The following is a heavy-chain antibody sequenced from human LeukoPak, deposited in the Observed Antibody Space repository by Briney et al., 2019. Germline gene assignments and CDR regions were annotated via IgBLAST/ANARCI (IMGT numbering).Heavy chain of an antibody. D-gene: IGHD2-2*01. CDR1: GFNIDDYY. V-gene: IGHV3-11*01. J-gene: IGHJ4*02. Sequence: GGSLRLSCAASGFNIDDYYMSWIRQAPGKGLEWVSHISLSGGTIHYADSVKGRFTVSRDNAKNSLYLQMSSLRAEDTAVYYCARDFPTITSWYYFDYWGQGALVVVSS. CDR3: ARDFPTITSWYYFDY. CDR2: ISLSGGTI.